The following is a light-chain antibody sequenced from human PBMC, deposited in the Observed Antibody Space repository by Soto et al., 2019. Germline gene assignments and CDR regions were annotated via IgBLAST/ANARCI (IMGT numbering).Light chain of an antibody. J-gene: IGLJ2*01. Sequence: QSVLTQPASVSGSPGQSITISCTGTSSDVGGYNYVSWYQQHPGKAPKIIIYEVSRRPAGASKRFSGSNSGNTASLIISGLQAEDEADYYCISYTSTNTFIFGGGTKLTVL. CDR3: ISYTSTNTFI. CDR2: EVS. CDR1: SSDVGGYNY. V-gene: IGLV2-14*01.